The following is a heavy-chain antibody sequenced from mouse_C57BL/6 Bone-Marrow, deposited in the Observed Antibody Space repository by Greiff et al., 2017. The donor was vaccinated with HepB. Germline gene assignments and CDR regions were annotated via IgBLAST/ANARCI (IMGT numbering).Heavy chain of an antibody. J-gene: IGHJ2*01. D-gene: IGHD2-4*01. CDR1: GYTFTSYG. CDR3: ASLYYDYDLDY. Sequence: VKLMESGAELARPGASVKLSCKASGYTFTSYGISWVKQRTGQGLEWIGEIYPRSGNTYYNEKFKGKATLTADKSSSTAYMELRSLTSEDSAVYFCASLYYDYDLDYWGQGTTLTVSS. CDR2: IYPRSGNT. V-gene: IGHV1-81*01.